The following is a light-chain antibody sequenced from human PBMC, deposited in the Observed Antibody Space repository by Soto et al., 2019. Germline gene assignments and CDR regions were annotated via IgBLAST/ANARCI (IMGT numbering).Light chain of an antibody. V-gene: IGLV1-47*01. Sequence: QSVLTQPPSASGTPGQRVTISCSGSSSNIGSNYVYWYQQLPGTAPKLLIYRNNQRPSGVPDRFSGSKSDTSASLAISGLRSEDEADYYCAAWDDSLSAYVVFGGGTKVTVL. J-gene: IGLJ2*01. CDR3: AAWDDSLSAYVV. CDR1: SSNIGSNY. CDR2: RNN.